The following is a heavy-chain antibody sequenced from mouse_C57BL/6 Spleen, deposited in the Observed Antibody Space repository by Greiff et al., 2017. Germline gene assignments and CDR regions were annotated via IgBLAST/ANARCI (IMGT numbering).Heavy chain of an antibody. CDR1: GYTFTSYW. Sequence: QVHVKQPGAELVKPGASVKLSCKASGYTFTSYWMHWVKQRPGRGLEWIGRIDPNSGGTKYNEKFKSKATLTVDKPSSTAYMQLSRLTSEDSAVYYCARSRYYGSSYDDMDYWGQGTSVTVSS. D-gene: IGHD1-1*01. J-gene: IGHJ4*01. CDR2: IDPNSGGT. V-gene: IGHV1-72*01. CDR3: ARSRYYGSSYDDMDY.